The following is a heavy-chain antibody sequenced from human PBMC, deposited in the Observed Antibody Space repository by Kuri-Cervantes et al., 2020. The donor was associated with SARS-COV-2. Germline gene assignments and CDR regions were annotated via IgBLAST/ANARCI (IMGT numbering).Heavy chain of an antibody. V-gene: IGHV1-69*04. CDR2: IIPILGIA. CDR3: ARVVGDYPYYYYYGMDV. J-gene: IGHJ6*02. D-gene: IGHD4-17*01. CDR1: GGTFSSYA. Sequence: SVKVSCKASGGTFSSYAISWVRQAPGQGLEWMGRIIPILGIANYALKFQGRVTITADKSTSTAYMELSSLRSEDTAVYYCARVVGDYPYYYYYGMDVWGQGTTVTVSS.